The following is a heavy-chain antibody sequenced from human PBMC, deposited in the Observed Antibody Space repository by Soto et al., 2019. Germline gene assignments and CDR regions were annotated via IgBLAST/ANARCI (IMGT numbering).Heavy chain of an antibody. Sequence: SETLSLTCTVSGGSVNSYYWSWIRQPPGRGLEWIGYIFYSGSTKSNPSLKSRVTMSVDMSKNQFSLRLTSVTAADTAVYYCARVFPSYCGGDCSYFDSWGQGTLVTVSS. D-gene: IGHD2-21*02. CDR2: IFYSGST. CDR3: ARVFPSYCGGDCSYFDS. CDR1: GGSVNSYY. V-gene: IGHV4-59*02. J-gene: IGHJ4*02.